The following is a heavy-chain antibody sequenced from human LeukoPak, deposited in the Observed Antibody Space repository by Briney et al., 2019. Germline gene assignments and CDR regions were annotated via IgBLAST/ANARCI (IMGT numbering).Heavy chain of an antibody. Sequence: SETLSLTCTVSGGSISSGGYYWSWIRQPPGKGLEWIGYIYHSGSTYYNPSLKSRVTISVDRSKNQFSLKLSSVTAADTAVYYCARDISGHFDYWGQGTLVTVSS. CDR2: IYHSGST. CDR1: GGSISSGGYY. CDR3: ARDISGHFDY. J-gene: IGHJ4*02. V-gene: IGHV4-30-2*01. D-gene: IGHD2-15*01.